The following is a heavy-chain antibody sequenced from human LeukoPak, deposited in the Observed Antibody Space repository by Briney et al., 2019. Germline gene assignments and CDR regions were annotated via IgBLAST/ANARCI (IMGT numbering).Heavy chain of an antibody. V-gene: IGHV3-11*04. J-gene: IGHJ4*02. CDR2: ISSSGSTI. CDR1: GFTFSDYY. D-gene: IGHD3-22*01. CDR3: ARAARVRTIKHFDY. Sequence: PGGYLRLSCAASGFTFSDYYMSWIRQAPGKGLEWVSYISSSGSTIYYADSVKGRFTISRDNAKNSLYLQMNSLRAEETAVYYCARAARVRTIKHFDYWGQGTLVTVSS.